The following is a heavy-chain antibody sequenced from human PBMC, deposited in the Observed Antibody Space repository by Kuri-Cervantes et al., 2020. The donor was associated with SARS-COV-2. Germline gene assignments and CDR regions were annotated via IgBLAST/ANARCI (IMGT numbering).Heavy chain of an antibody. CDR2: IFHDGST. CDR1: GGAINTYNW. V-gene: IGHV4-4*02. D-gene: IGHD2-2*02. CDR3: ARESTYTFDI. Sequence: GSLRLSCVVSGGAINTYNWWTWVRQPPGKGLQWIGEIFHDGSTKFNPSLSLRGRVTMPLDKSKNQFSLNLTSVTAADTAVYYCARESTYTFDIWGQGTLVTVSS. J-gene: IGHJ3*02.